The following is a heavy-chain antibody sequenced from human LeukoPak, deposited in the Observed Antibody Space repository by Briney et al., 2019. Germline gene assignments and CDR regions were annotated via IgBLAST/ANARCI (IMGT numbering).Heavy chain of an antibody. CDR2: ISAYNGNT. CDR3: ARRNLRFLELDY. J-gene: IGHJ4*02. CDR1: GYTFTSYG. D-gene: IGHD3-3*01. V-gene: IGHV1-18*01. Sequence: ASVKVSCKASGYTFTSYGISWVRQAPGQGLEWMGWISAYNGNTNYAQKFQGRVTITRNTSISTAYMEVSSLRSEDTAVYYCARRNLRFLELDYWGQGTLVTVSS.